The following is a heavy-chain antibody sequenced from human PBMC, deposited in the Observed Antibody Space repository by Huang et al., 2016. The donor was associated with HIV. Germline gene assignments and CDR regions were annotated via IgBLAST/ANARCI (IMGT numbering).Heavy chain of an antibody. Sequence: VQLVESGGGLVQPGGSLRLFCATSGFAFSKYNMNWVRQAPGEGLDWISYISSGGGTIYYADSVKGRFTISRDNAKNSLYLQISTLRDEDTAVYYCARETRLRRGLDFWGQGTLVTVSS. V-gene: IGHV3-48*02. CDR1: GFAFSKYN. J-gene: IGHJ4*02. D-gene: IGHD4-17*01. CDR2: ISSGGGTI. CDR3: ARETRLRRGLDF.